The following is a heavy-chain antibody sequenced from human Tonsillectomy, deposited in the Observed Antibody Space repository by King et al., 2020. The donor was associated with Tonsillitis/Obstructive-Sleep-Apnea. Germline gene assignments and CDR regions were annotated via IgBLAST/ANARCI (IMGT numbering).Heavy chain of an antibody. D-gene: IGHD5-18*01. J-gene: IGHJ6*02. CDR2: IKQDGSEK. CDR3: AREDTAMVTYYYYGMDV. Sequence: VQLVESGGGLVQPGGSLRLSCAASGFTFSSYWMSWVRQAPGKGLEWVANIKQDGSEKYYVDSVKGRFTISRDNAKNSLYLQMNSLRAEDTAVYYCAREDTAMVTYYYYGMDVWGQGTTVTVSS. CDR1: GFTFSSYW. V-gene: IGHV3-7*03.